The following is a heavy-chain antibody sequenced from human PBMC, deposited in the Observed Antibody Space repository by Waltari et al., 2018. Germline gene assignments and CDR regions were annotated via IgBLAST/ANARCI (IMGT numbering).Heavy chain of an antibody. Sequence: QLQLQESGPGLVKPSETLSLTCSVPVGSISRNRYYWGWIRQSPGKGLEWIGSIYYSGSTYYNPSLKSRVTISVDTSKNQFSLKLRSVTVADTAVYYCARHGVIAVAGSDAFDIWGQGTRVTVSS. CDR1: VGSISRNRYY. V-gene: IGHV4-39*01. D-gene: IGHD6-19*01. J-gene: IGHJ3*02. CDR3: ARHGVIAVAGSDAFDI. CDR2: IYYSGST.